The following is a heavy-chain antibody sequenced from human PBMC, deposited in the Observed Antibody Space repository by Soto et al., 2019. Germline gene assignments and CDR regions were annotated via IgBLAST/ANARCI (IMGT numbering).Heavy chain of an antibody. D-gene: IGHD5-12*01. CDR2: INWNSDNI. CDR1: GFPFDDYA. V-gene: IGHV3-9*01. CDR3: AKDISSGFDLFDY. J-gene: IGHJ4*02. Sequence: GGSLRLSCAASGFPFDDYAMHWIRQAPGKGLEWVSGINWNSDNIGYADSVKGRFTISRDNAKNSLYLQMNSLRAEDTALYYCAKDISSGFDLFDYWGQGTQVTVSS.